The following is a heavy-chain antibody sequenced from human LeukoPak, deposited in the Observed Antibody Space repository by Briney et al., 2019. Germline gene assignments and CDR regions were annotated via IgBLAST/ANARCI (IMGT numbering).Heavy chain of an antibody. CDR3: ASVWAAQDYYYYMDV. D-gene: IGHD5/OR15-5a*01. V-gene: IGHV3-64*01. CDR2: ISSNGGST. CDR1: GFTFSSYA. J-gene: IGHJ6*03. Sequence: PGGSLRLSCAASGFTFSSYAMHWVRQAPGKGLEYVSAISSNGGSTYYANSVKGRFTISRDNSKNTLYLQMGSLRAEDMAVYYCASVWAAQDYYYYMDVWGKGTTVTVSS.